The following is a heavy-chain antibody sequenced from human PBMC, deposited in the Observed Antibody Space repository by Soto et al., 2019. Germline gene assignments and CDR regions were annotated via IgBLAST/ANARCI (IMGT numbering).Heavy chain of an antibody. CDR3: GGAARLYYFDY. CDR2: IKQDGSEK. V-gene: IGHV3-7*05. J-gene: IGHJ4*02. Sequence: GESLKISCAASGFTFSSYWMSWVRQAPGKGLEWVANIKQDGSEKYYVDSVKGRFTISRDNAKNSLYLQMNSLRAEDTAVYYCGGAARLYYFDYWGQGTLVTVSS. D-gene: IGHD6-6*01. CDR1: GFTFSSYW.